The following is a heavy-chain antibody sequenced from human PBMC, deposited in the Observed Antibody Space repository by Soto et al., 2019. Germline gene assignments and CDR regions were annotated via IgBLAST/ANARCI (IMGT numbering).Heavy chain of an antibody. CDR2: IYSGGST. J-gene: IGHJ4*02. CDR3: ARDLTYNWNYARDY. D-gene: IGHD1-7*01. V-gene: IGHV3-66*01. CDR1: GFTVSSNY. Sequence: EVQLVESGGGLVQPGGSLRLSCAASGFTVSSNYMSWVRQAPGKGLEWVSVIYSGGSTYYADSVKGRFTISRDNSKNTLYLQMNSLRAEDTAVYYRARDLTYNWNYARDYWGQGTLVTVSS.